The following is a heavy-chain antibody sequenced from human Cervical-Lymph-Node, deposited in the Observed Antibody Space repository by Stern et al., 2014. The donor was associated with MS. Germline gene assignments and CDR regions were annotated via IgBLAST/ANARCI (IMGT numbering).Heavy chain of an antibody. CDR2: IIPIFGTT. J-gene: IGHJ5*02. Sequence: QVQLVQSGAGVKKPGSSVKVSCKASGGTFSTYDINWVRQAPGQGLEWMGGIIPIFGTTYYAQKFQGRVTITADESTSTAYMELSSLRSEDTAVYYCARDYHDNSEGWFDPWGQGTLVTVSS. D-gene: IGHD3-22*01. CDR3: ARDYHDNSEGWFDP. V-gene: IGHV1-69*01. CDR1: GGTFSTYD.